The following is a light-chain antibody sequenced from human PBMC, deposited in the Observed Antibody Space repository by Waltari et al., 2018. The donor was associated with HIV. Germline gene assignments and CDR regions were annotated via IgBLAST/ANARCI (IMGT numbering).Light chain of an antibody. V-gene: IGKV3D-15*01. J-gene: IGKJ5*01. CDR1: QSVGTN. CDR3: QQYNNWPPIT. CDR2: GAS. Sequence: ETVMTQSPATLSMSPGERATLSCWASQSVGTNLAWYQQKPGQAPRLLIYGASNRATGIPARFSGSGSGSDFTLTISNLQSEDSAIFYCQQYNNWPPITFGQGTRLEIK.